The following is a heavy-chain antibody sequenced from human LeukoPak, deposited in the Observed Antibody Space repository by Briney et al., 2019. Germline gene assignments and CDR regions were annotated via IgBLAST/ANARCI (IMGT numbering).Heavy chain of an antibody. CDR3: ARDRGTWNDDGFDY. Sequence: SETLSLTCTVSGGSVTSSSYYWGWIRQPPGKGLEWIGRIYISGSTNYNPSLKSRVTMSVDTSKNQFSLKLSSVTAADTAVYYCARDRGTWNDDGFDYWGQGTLVTVSS. V-gene: IGHV4-39*07. J-gene: IGHJ4*02. CDR1: GGSVTSSSYY. CDR2: IYISGST. D-gene: IGHD1-1*01.